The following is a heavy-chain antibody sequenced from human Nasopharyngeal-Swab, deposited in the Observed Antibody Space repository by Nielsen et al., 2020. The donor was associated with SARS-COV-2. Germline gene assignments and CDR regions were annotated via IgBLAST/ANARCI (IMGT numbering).Heavy chain of an antibody. Sequence: RQAPGKALEWLANIFSNDDRSYSTSLKSRLTISKDTSKSQVVLTMTNLDPVDTATYYCARTRVVVVVAADKYDYYMDVWGKGTTVTVSS. D-gene: IGHD2-15*01. J-gene: IGHJ6*03. CDR2: IFSNDDR. CDR3: ARTRVVVVVAADKYDYYMDV. V-gene: IGHV2-26*01.